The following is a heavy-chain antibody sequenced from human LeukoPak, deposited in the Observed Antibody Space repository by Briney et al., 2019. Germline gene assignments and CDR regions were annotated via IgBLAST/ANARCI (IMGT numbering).Heavy chain of an antibody. D-gene: IGHD3-22*01. CDR1: GYTFTSYG. J-gene: IGHJ4*02. CDR3: ARATYYYDSSGLTPDY. V-gene: IGHV1-18*01. CDR2: ISTYNGNT. Sequence: GASVKVSCKTSGYTFTSYGLTWVRQAPGQGLEWMGWISTYNGNTNYAQNLQGRVTMTTDTSTSTAYMELSSLRSEDTAVYYCARATYYYDSSGLTPDYWGQGTLVTVSS.